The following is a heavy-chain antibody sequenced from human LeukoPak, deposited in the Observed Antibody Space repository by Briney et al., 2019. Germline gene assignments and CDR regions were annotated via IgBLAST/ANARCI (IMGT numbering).Heavy chain of an antibody. CDR1: GGSISSYY. CDR3: ARMCSGGSCTADF. D-gene: IGHD2-15*01. V-gene: IGHV4-34*01. J-gene: IGHJ4*02. CDR2: INHSGST. Sequence: PSETLSLTCTVSGGSISSYYWSWIRQPPGKGLEWIGEINHSGSTNYNPSLKSRVTISVDTSKNQFSLKLTSVTAADTAVYYCARMCSGGSCTADFWGQGTLVTVSS.